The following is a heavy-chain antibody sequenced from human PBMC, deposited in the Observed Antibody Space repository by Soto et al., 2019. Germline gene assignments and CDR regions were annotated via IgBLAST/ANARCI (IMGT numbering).Heavy chain of an antibody. CDR3: ARVERGTATTVVDAFDI. Sequence: QVQLQQWGAGLLKPSETLSLTCAVYGGLVTSGRYYWSWVRQPPGKGLEWTGEMSHSGGTHFNPSRKSRVTISVDTSKNQFTLKMNSVTAADTALYYCARVERGTATTVVDAFDIWGPGTMVTVSS. V-gene: IGHV4-34*01. CDR2: MSHSGGT. D-gene: IGHD1-1*01. J-gene: IGHJ3*02. CDR1: GGLVTSGRYY.